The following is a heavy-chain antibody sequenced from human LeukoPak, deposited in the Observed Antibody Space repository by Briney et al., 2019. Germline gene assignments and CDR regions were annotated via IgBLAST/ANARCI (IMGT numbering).Heavy chain of an antibody. J-gene: IGHJ4*02. CDR2: IWYDGSNK. Sequence: GGSLRLSCAASGFTFSSYGMHWGRQAPGKGLEWVAVIWYDGSNKYYADSVKGRFTISRDNSKNTLYLQMNSLRAEDTAVYYCARDLFARPGVYFDYWGQGTLVTVSS. V-gene: IGHV3-33*01. D-gene: IGHD1-14*01. CDR1: GFTFSSYG. CDR3: ARDLFARPGVYFDY.